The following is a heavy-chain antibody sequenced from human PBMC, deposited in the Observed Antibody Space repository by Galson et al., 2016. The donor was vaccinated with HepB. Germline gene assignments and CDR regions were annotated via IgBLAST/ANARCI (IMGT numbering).Heavy chain of an antibody. V-gene: IGHV3-30*12. CDR2: IHYDGSQR. D-gene: IGHD3-10*01. Sequence: SLRLSCASSGFRFSSYGMYWVRQAPGKGLEWVAVIHYDGSQRGHADSVKGRFTISRDNSRDTLYLQMNSLRAEDTALYFCARGSLVRGPIKTAFDYWGQGTLVTVS. CDR1: GFRFSSYG. CDR3: ARGSLVRGPIKTAFDY. J-gene: IGHJ4*02.